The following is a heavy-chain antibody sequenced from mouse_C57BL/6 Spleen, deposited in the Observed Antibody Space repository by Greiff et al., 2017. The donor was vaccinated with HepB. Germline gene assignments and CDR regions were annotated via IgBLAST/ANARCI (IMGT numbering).Heavy chain of an antibody. CDR2: IHPNSGST. J-gene: IGHJ4*01. V-gene: IGHV1-64*01. CDR3: VIYYDYRGYAMDY. D-gene: IGHD2-4*01. CDR1: GYTFTSYW. Sequence: QVQLQQPGAELVKPGASVKLSCKASGYTFTSYWMHWVKQRPGQGLEWIGMIHPNSGSTNYNEKFKSKATLTVDTSSSTAYMQLSSLTSEDSAVYYCVIYYDYRGYAMDYWGQGTSVTVSS.